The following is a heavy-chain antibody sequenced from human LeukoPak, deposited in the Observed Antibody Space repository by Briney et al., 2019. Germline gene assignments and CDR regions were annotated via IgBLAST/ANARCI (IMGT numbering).Heavy chain of an antibody. V-gene: IGHV4-39*01. CDR2: IYYSGST. CDR3: ARSSNGYSYYFDY. Sequence: SETLSLTCTVSGGSISSYYWSWIRQPPGKGLEWIGSIYYSGSTYYNPSLKSRVTISADTSKNQFSLNLRSVTAADTAMYYCARSSNGYSYYFDYWGQGTLVTVSS. J-gene: IGHJ4*02. CDR1: GGSISSYY. D-gene: IGHD3-22*01.